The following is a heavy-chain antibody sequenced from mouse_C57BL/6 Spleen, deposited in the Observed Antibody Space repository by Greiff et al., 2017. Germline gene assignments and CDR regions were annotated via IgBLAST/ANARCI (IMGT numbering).Heavy chain of an antibody. CDR2: INPSNGGT. CDR1: GYTFPSYW. J-gene: IGHJ4*01. V-gene: IGHV1-53*01. CDR3: ARTGGSSYYYAMGY. D-gene: IGHD1-1*01. Sequence: QVQLQQPGTELVKPGASVKLSCKASGYTFPSYWMHWVKQGPGQGLEWIGNINPSNGGTNYNEKFKSKATLTVDKSSSTAYMQLSSLTSEDSAVYYCARTGGSSYYYAMGYWGQGTSVTVSS.